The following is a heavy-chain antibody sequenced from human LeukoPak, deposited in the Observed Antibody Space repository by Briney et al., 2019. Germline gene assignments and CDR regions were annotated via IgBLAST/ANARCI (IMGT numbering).Heavy chain of an antibody. CDR1: GFTFDDYA. V-gene: IGHV3-9*01. J-gene: IGHJ4*02. CDR3: AKDGQYYYDSSGYYEN. Sequence: GRSLRLSCAASGFTFDDYAMHWVRQAPGKGLEWVSGISWNSGSIGYADSVKGRFTISRDNAKNSLYLQMNSLRAEDTALYYCAKDGQYYYDSSGYYENWGQGTLVTVSS. D-gene: IGHD3-22*01. CDR2: ISWNSGSI.